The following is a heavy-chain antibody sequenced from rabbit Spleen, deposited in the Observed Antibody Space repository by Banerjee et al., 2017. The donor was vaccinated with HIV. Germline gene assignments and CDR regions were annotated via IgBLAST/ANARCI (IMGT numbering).Heavy chain of an antibody. J-gene: IGHJ6*01. V-gene: IGHV1S45*01. CDR3: ARDAGTSFSTYGMDL. CDR1: GVSFSGDSY. CDR2: IDSGNSGYN. Sequence: QEQLEESGGDLVKPGASLTLTCIASGVSFSGDSYMCWVRQAPGKGLEWIVCIDSGNSGYNYYATWATGRFTCSKTSSTTVTLQMSSLTAADTATYFCARDAGTSFSTYGMDLWGPGTLVTVS. D-gene: IGHD8-1*01.